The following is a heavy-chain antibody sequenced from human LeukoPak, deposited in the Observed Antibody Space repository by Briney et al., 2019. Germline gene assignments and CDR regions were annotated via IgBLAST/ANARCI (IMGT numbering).Heavy chain of an antibody. J-gene: IGHJ4*02. V-gene: IGHV3-23*01. CDR2: ISVSDDST. CDR3: AKDRYCSSTNCPYDY. CDR1: GFNFNSYA. Sequence: GSLRLSCAASGFNFNSYAVSWVRQAPGKGLEWVSGISVSDDSTYYADSVKGRFTMPRDNSNNMLYLQMNSLRAEDTAVYYCAKDRYCSSTNCPYDYWGQGTLVTVSS. D-gene: IGHD2-2*01.